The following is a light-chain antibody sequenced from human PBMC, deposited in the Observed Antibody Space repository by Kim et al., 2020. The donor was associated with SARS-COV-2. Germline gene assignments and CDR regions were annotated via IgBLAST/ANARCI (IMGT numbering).Light chain of an antibody. V-gene: IGLV1-51*01. CDR1: SSNIGNNY. CDR2: DNN. CDR3: GTWDSSLSAGVV. Sequence: QKVTISCSGSSSNIGNNYVSWYQQLPGTAPTLLIYDNNKRPSGIPDRFSGSKSGTSATLGITGLQTGDEADYYCGTWDSSLSAGVVFGGGTQLTVL. J-gene: IGLJ2*01.